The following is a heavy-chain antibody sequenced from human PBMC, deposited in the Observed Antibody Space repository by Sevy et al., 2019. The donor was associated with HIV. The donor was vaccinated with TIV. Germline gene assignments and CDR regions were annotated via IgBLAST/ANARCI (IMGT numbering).Heavy chain of an antibody. CDR1: GFSFSHYA. CDR3: ARVAVSYCTNDCYHRFDY. CDR2: ISYDGTYK. D-gene: IGHD2-8*01. J-gene: IGHJ4*02. Sequence: GGSLRLSCAVSGFSFSHYAFHWVRQAPGKGLEWVSLISYDGTYKNYADSVKGRLTISRDNSKNTLYLQMNSLRGNDTAVYYSARVAVSYCTNDCYHRFDYWGPGALVTVSS. V-gene: IGHV3-30-3*01.